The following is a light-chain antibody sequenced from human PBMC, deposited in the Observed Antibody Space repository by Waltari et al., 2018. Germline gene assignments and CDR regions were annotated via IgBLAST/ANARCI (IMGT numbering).Light chain of an antibody. CDR2: EVT. V-gene: IGLV2-23*02. CDR3: CSYAGSTTWV. Sequence: QSALTQPASVSGSPGQSITISCTGTTRDVGSYNFVSWYQQHPDKAPKLIIYEVTKRPSGVSTRFSGSKSGNTASLTISGLQAEDEADYYCCSYAGSTTWVFGGGTKLTVL. CDR1: TRDVGSYNF. J-gene: IGLJ3*02.